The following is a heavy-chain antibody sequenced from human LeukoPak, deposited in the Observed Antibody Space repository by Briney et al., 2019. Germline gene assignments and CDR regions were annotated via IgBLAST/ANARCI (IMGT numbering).Heavy chain of an antibody. CDR3: AREVPPNWFDP. D-gene: IGHD1-1*01. CDR1: GGSISSGGYS. V-gene: IGHV4-30-2*01. Sequence: SETLSLTCAVSGGSISSGGYSWSWIRQPPGKGLEWIGYIYHSGSTYYNPSLKSRVTISVDRSKNQFSLKLSSVTAADTAVYYCAREVPPNWFDPWGQGTLVTVSS. J-gene: IGHJ5*02. CDR2: IYHSGST.